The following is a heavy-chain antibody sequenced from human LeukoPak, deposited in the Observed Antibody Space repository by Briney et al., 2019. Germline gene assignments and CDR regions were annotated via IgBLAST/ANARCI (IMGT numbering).Heavy chain of an antibody. CDR3: ARGGAHRFDY. J-gene: IGHJ4*02. CDR2: ISGSGGST. V-gene: IGHV3-23*01. D-gene: IGHD2-15*01. CDR1: GFTFSSYA. Sequence: GGSLRLSCAASGFTFSSYAMSWVRQAPGKGLEWVSAISGSGGSTYYADSVKGRFTISRDNSKNSLFLQLNSLRAEDTAVYYCARGGAHRFDYWGQGTLVTVSS.